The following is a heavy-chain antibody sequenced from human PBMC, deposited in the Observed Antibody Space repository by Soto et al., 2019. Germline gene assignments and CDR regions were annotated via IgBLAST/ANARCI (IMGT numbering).Heavy chain of an antibody. D-gene: IGHD3-9*01. V-gene: IGHV4-61*01. CDR3: ARTLDFPYNWFDP. J-gene: IGHJ5*02. CDR1: GGSVSSGSYY. CDR2: IYHSGST. Sequence: QVQLQESGPGLVKPSETLSLTCTVSGGSVSSGSYYWSWIRQPPGKGLEWIGYIYHSGSTYYNPSLKSRVTISVDRSKNQFSLKLSSVTAADTAVYYCARTLDFPYNWFDPWGQGTLVTVSS.